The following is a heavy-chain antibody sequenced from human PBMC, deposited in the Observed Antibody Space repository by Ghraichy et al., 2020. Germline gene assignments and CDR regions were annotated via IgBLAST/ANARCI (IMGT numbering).Heavy chain of an antibody. CDR2: ISGSGSTI. V-gene: IGHV3-48*02. CDR3: AVAFDI. CDR1: GFSFSTWN. J-gene: IGHJ3*02. Sequence: GGSLRLSCAASGFSFSTWNMNWVRQAPGKGLQWVSYISGSGSTIYYADSVKGRFTISRDNARNSLYLQMNSLRDEDTAVYYCAVAFDIWGQGTMDTVSS.